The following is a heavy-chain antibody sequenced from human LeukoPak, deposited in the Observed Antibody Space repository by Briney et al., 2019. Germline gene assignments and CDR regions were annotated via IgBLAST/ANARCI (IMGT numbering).Heavy chain of an antibody. CDR1: GYTFTGYY. D-gene: IGHD4-17*01. V-gene: IGHV1-2*02. CDR3: ARGRAHELDYGDYVPFDY. Sequence: ASVKVSCKASGYTFTGYYLHWVRQAPGQGLEWMGWINPNSGGTNYAQKSQGRVTMTRDTAISTAYMELSRLRSDDTAVYYCARGRAHELDYGDYVPFDYWGQGTLVTVSS. J-gene: IGHJ4*02. CDR2: INPNSGGT.